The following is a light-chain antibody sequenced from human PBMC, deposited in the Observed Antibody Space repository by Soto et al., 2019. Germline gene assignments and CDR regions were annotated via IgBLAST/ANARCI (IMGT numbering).Light chain of an antibody. CDR2: LGS. J-gene: IGKJ1*01. Sequence: DVVMTQTPLSLSVTPGQPSSISCNSGHILLHSNGETYLDWYLQKPGQSPQLLIYLGSNRASGVPDRFSGSGSGTDFTLKISRVEAEDVGVYYCMQPLQSWTFGQGTKVDIK. CDR3: MQPLQSWT. V-gene: IGKV2-28*01. CDR1: HILLHSNGETY.